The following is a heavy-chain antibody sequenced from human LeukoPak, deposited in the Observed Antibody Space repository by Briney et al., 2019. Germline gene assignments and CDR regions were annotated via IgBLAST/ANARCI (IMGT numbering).Heavy chain of an antibody. CDR1: GGSFSGYY. V-gene: IGHV4-34*01. D-gene: IGHD2-15*01. Sequence: PSETLSLTCAVYGGSFSGYYWSWIRQPPGKGLEWIGEINHSGSTNYNPSLKSRVTISVDTSKNQFSLKLSSVTAADTAVYYCARRSSCSGGSCSLGLDYWGQGTLVTVSP. CDR2: INHSGST. CDR3: ARRSSCSGGSCSLGLDY. J-gene: IGHJ4*02.